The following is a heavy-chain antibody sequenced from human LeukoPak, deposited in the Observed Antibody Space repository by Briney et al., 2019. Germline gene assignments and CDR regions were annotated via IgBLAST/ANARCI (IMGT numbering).Heavy chain of an antibody. CDR2: IRYDGSNK. D-gene: IGHD3-10*01. CDR1: GFTFSSYG. Sequence: GGSLRLSCAASGFTFSSYGTHWVRQAPGKGLEWVAFIRYDGSNKYYADSVKGRFTISRDNSKNTLYLQMNSLRAEDTAVYYCAKGVGSSGRIDYWGQGTLVTVSS. CDR3: AKGVGSSGRIDY. V-gene: IGHV3-30*02. J-gene: IGHJ4*02.